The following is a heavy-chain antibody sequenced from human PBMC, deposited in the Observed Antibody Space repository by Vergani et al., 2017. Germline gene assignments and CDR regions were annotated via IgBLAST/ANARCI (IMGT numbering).Heavy chain of an antibody. CDR2: IYSGGRT. CDR3: ARVSWSVYCFDY. Sequence: EVQLVESGGGLVQPGGSLRLSCAASGFTVSSNYMSWVRQAPGKGLEWVSVIYSGGRTYYADSVKGRFTISSDNSKNTLYLQMNSLRAEDTAVYYCARVSWSVYCFDYWGQGTLVTVSS. D-gene: IGHD3-3*01. J-gene: IGHJ4*02. V-gene: IGHV3-66*02. CDR1: GFTVSSNY.